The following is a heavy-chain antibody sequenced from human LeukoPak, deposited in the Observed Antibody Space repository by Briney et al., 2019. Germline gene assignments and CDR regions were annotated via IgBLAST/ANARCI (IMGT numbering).Heavy chain of an antibody. CDR1: GASITRRY. Sequence: SETLSLTCTVSGASITRRYWSWIRQPPGKGLEWIGYIYYSGSTNYNPSLKSRVTISVDTSKNQFSLKLSSVTAADTAVYYCERDVNGNDAFDIWGQGTMVTVSS. CDR2: IYYSGST. V-gene: IGHV4-59*11. D-gene: IGHD2-8*01. J-gene: IGHJ3*02. CDR3: ERDVNGNDAFDI.